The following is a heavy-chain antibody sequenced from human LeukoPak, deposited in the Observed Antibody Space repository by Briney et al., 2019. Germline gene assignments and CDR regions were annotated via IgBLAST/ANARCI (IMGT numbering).Heavy chain of an antibody. CDR2: IYYSGST. J-gene: IGHJ2*01. D-gene: IGHD3-10*01. CDR1: GDSISSYY. CDR3: ARLQRITMAGPDYWYFDL. V-gene: IGHV4-59*01. Sequence: PSETLSLTCTLSGDSISSYYWSWIRQPPEKGLEWIGYIYYSGSTNYNPSLKSRVTISVDTSKTQFSLKMNSVTAADTAVYYCARLQRITMAGPDYWYFDLWGRGTLVTVSS.